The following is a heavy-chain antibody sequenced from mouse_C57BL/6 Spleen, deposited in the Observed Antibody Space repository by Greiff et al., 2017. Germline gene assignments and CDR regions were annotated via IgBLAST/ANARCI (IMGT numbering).Heavy chain of an antibody. V-gene: IGHV5-17*01. Sequence: DVMLVESGGGLVKPGGSLKLSCAASGFTFSDYGMHWVRQAPEKGLEWVAYISSGSSTIYYADTVKGRFTISRDNAKNTLFLQMTSLRSEDTAMDYCARIYYDYDEWADWGQGTLVTVSA. D-gene: IGHD2-4*01. J-gene: IGHJ3*01. CDR3: ARIYYDYDEWAD. CDR2: ISSGSSTI. CDR1: GFTFSDYG.